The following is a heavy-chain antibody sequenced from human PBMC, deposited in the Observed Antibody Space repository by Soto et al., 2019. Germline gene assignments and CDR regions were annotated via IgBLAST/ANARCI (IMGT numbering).Heavy chain of an antibody. CDR1: GYSFTSYW. D-gene: IGHD2-15*01. CDR3: ARHYLLGPSDDFYYYYGMDV. Sequence: GESLKISCTGSGYSFTSYWISWVRQMPGKGLEWMGRIDPSYSYNNYRPSFQGPVTISADKYISTAYLQWSSLKASDTAMYYCARHYLLGPSDDFYYYYGMDVWGQGTTVTVSS. V-gene: IGHV5-10-1*01. J-gene: IGHJ6*02. CDR2: IDPSYSYN.